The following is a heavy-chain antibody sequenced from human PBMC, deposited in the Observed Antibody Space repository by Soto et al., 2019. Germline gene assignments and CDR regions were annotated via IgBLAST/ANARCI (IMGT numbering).Heavy chain of an antibody. J-gene: IGHJ4*02. CDR3: ASAVVVTAN. D-gene: IGHD2-21*02. CDR2: ISYDGSNK. CDR1: GFTFSSYA. V-gene: IGHV3-30-3*01. Sequence: QVQLVESGGGVVQPGRSLRLSCAASGFTFSSYAMHWVRQAPGKGLEWVAVISYDGSNKYYADSVKGRFTISRDNSKNTLYLQMNSLRAEDTAVYYCASAVVVTANWGQGTLVTVSS.